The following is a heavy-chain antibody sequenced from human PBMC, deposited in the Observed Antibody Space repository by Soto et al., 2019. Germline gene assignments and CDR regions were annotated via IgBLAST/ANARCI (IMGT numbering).Heavy chain of an antibody. V-gene: IGHV1-18*01. J-gene: IGHJ6*02. CDR1: GYTFTRYG. CDR3: AMVDVDVTPSPQDV. Sequence: QVQLVQSGAEVKNPGASVKVSCKASGYTFTRYGIVWARQAPGQGLEWMGWINTYNGNTKYAQNVQGRVTLTTATATSTAYMELSSLSSNHTAIYYCAMVDVDVTPSPQDVWGQGTTVSVSS. D-gene: IGHD2-2*03. CDR2: INTYNGNT.